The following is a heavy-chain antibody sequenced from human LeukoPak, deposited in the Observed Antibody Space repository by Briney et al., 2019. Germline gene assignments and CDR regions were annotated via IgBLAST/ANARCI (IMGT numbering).Heavy chain of an antibody. CDR3: ARDHRYSSSYGPHYY. D-gene: IGHD6-13*01. CDR2: INWNGGST. Sequence: GGSLRLSCAASGFIFYDYGMSWVRQAPGKGLEWVSDINWNGGSTGYADSVKGRFTISRDNAKNSLYLQMNSLRAEDTALYYCARDHRYSSSYGPHYYWGQGTLVTVSS. CDR1: GFIFYDYG. J-gene: IGHJ4*02. V-gene: IGHV3-20*04.